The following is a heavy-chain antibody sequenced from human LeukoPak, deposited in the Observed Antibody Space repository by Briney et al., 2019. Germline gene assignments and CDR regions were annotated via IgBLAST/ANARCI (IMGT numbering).Heavy chain of an antibody. D-gene: IGHD6-13*01. CDR1: GFTFSTYG. CDR2: IQYDGNTI. CDR3: ARARSSSWYRSFHPYYFDY. Sequence: SGGSLRLSCAASGFTFSTYGMHWVRQAPGKGLEWVAFIQYDGNTIFYADSVKGRFTISRDNSKNTLYLQMNSLRAEDTAVYYCARARSSSWYRSFHPYYFDYWGQGTLVTVSS. J-gene: IGHJ4*02. V-gene: IGHV3-30*02.